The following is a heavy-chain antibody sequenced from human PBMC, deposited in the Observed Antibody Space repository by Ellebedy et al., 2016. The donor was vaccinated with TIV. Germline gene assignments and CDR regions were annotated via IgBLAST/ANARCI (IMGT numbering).Heavy chain of an antibody. V-gene: IGHV1-2*02. D-gene: IGHD6-13*01. CDR2: INPNSGGT. Sequence: ASVKVSCKASGYTFSGYYMHWVRQAPGQGLEWMGWINPNSGGTNYAQKFQGRVTMTRDTSISTAYMELSRLRSDDTAVYYCARGDRYSSSWYENNWFDPWGQGTLVTVSS. J-gene: IGHJ5*02. CDR3: ARGDRYSSSWYENNWFDP. CDR1: GYTFSGYY.